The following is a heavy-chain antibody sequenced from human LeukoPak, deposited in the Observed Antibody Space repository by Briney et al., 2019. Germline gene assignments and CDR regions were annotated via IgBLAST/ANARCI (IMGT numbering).Heavy chain of an antibody. J-gene: IGHJ6*03. D-gene: IGHD1-26*01. CDR3: ARLAPVRSYPGYYYYMDV. V-gene: IGHV4-61*02. Sequence: PSETLSLTCTVSGGSISSGSYYWSWIRQPAGKGLEWIGRIYTSGSTNYNPSLKSRVTISVDTSKNQFSLKLSSVTAADTAGYYCARLAPVRSYPGYYYYMDVWGKGTTVTVSS. CDR2: IYTSGST. CDR1: GGSISSGSYY.